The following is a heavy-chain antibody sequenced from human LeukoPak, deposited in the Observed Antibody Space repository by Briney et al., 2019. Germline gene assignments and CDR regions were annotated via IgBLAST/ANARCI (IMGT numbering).Heavy chain of an antibody. J-gene: IGHJ3*02. CDR2: INWNGGST. D-gene: IGHD6-13*01. CDR3: ARAIAAAGFHAFDI. V-gene: IGHV3-20*04. CDR1: GFTFDDYG. Sequence: GGSLRLSCAASGFTFDDYGMSWVRQAPGKGLEWVSGINWNGGSTGYADSVKGRFTISRDNAKNSLYLQMNSLRAEDTALYYCARAIAAAGFHAFDIWGQGTMVTVSS.